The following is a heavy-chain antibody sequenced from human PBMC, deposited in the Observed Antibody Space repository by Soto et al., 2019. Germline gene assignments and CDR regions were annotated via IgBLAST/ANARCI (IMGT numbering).Heavy chain of an antibody. Sequence: GGSLRLSCAVSGFAVSDNYISWVRQAPGKGLEWVAVIYRGVATHYADSVKGRFTISRDDSKNTVYLQMNSLRAEDTAVYYCARDRSDSSRVDSFDIWGQGTKVTVSS. J-gene: IGHJ3*02. V-gene: IGHV3-53*01. CDR2: IYRGVAT. CDR1: GFAVSDNY. D-gene: IGHD6-25*01. CDR3: ARDRSDSSRVDSFDI.